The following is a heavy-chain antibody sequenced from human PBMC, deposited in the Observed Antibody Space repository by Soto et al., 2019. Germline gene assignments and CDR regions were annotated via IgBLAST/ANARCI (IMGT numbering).Heavy chain of an antibody. Sequence: SATLSLTSPVSGGSISSYYWSWSRQPPGKGLEWIGYIYFRGSTNYNPSLKSRVTISVDTSKNQFSLKLNSATAADTAMSYCVRERGFTGLYAYWGQVHPVIVS. V-gene: IGHV4-59*01. J-gene: IGHJ1*01. CDR2: IYFRGST. CDR1: GGSISSYY. CDR3: VRERGFTGLYAY. D-gene: IGHD6-19*01.